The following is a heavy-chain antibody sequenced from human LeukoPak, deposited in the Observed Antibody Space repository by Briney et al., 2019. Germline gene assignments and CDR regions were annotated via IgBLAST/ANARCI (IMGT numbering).Heavy chain of an antibody. V-gene: IGHV3-53*04. CDR1: GFTVSSNY. CDR3: AAQPTYYYDSSGYCP. J-gene: IGHJ5*02. Sequence: GGSLRLSRAASGFTVSSNYMSWVRQAPGKGLEWVSVIYSGGSTYYADSVKGRFTISRHNSKNTLYLQMNSLRAEDTAVYYCAAQPTYYYDSSGYCPWGQGTLVTVSS. CDR2: IYSGGST. D-gene: IGHD3-22*01.